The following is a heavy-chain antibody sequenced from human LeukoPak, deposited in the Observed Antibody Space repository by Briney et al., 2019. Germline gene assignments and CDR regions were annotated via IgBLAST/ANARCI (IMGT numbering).Heavy chain of an antibody. Sequence: PGGSLRLSCAASGFTFSSYAMSWVRQAPGKGLEWVSAISGSGGSTYYADSVKGRFTISRDNSKNSLYLQMNSLRAEDTAVYYCARDPTRGAHFDWSYAYYYYYYMDVWGKGTTVTVSS. CDR2: ISGSGGST. D-gene: IGHD3-9*01. V-gene: IGHV3-23*01. CDR3: ARDPTRGAHFDWSYAYYYYYYMDV. J-gene: IGHJ6*03. CDR1: GFTFSSYA.